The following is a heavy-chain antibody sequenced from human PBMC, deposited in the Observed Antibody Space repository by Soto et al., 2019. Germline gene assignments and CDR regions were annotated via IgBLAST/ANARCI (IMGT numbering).Heavy chain of an antibody. J-gene: IGHJ4*02. CDR3: AKDSRWGIISPTHDY. D-gene: IGHD3-16*01. V-gene: IGHV3-23*01. CDR1: GFTFSSSA. Sequence: VHLSESGGGLVQPGGSLRLSCAASGFTFSSSAMSWVRQAPGKGLEWVATFRESGGTTHYADSVKGRFTISRDASKNMLNLQMNSLRAEDTAIYYCAKDSRWGIISPTHDYWGQGTRVTVSS. CDR2: FRESGGTT.